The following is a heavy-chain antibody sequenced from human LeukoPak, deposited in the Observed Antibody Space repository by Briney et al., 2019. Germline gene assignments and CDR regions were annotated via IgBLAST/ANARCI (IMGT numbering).Heavy chain of an antibody. CDR3: VRHISTNTGYFDS. V-gene: IGHV4-39*01. Sequence: SETLSLTCTVSGDSINSHSYYWGWIRQPPGKGLEWIGSVYYDGTSYSNPSLKSRVVVFVDTSRDQFSLDLSFVTAADTALYYCVRHISTNTGYFDSCGQGTLVSVSS. D-gene: IGHD5-24*01. CDR1: GDSINSHSYY. J-gene: IGHJ4*02. CDR2: VYYDGTS.